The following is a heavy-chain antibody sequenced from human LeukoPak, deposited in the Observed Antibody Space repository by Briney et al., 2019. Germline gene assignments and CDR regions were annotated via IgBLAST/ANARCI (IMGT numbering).Heavy chain of an antibody. CDR2: IIPIFGTA. J-gene: IGHJ4*02. CDR1: GGTFSSYT. CDR3: ATRCDFDY. D-gene: IGHD2-8*01. V-gene: IGHV1-69*13. Sequence: PAASVKVSCNASGGTFSSYTRSWGRQAPGQGLEWMGGIIPIFGTANYAQKFQGRVTITADESTSTAYMELSSLRSEDTAVYYCATRCDFDYSGQGPAVMVS.